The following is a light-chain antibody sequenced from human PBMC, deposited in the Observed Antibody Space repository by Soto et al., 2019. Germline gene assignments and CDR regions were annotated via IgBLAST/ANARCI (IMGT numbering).Light chain of an antibody. CDR3: CSNAAGSTYV. J-gene: IGLJ1*01. CDR2: EAS. Sequence: QSVLTQPASVSGSPGQSLTISCTGTSSVVGSHNLVSWYQQFPGKAPKLIIFEASKRASGVSNRFSGSKSGSTASLTISGLQAEDEADYYCCSNAAGSTYVFGSATKVTV. V-gene: IGLV2-23*01. CDR1: SSVVGSHNL.